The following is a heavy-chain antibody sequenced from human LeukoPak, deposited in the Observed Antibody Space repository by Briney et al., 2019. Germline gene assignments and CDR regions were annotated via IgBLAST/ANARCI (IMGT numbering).Heavy chain of an antibody. D-gene: IGHD1-26*01. CDR2: ISYDGSNK. V-gene: IGHV3-30*04. CDR1: GLTFSSYA. J-gene: IGHJ4*02. Sequence: VGSLRLSCAASGLTFSSYAMHGVRQAPGKGLEWVAVISYDGSNKYYADSVKGRFTISRDNSKTKLYLQMTSLRAEDTAVYYCAAEWELLALAYWGQGTLVTASS. CDR3: AAEWELLALAY.